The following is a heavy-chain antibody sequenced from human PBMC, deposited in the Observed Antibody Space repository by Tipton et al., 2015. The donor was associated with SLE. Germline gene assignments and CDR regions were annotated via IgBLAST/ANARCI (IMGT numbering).Heavy chain of an antibody. CDR2: IFHSGNT. V-gene: IGHV4-61*05. CDR1: GGSIGTSNYY. J-gene: IGHJ4*02. CDR3: AGDSQAFDY. D-gene: IGHD2-15*01. Sequence: TLSLTCTVSGGSIGTSNYYWGWIRQPPGKGLEWIGYIFHSGNTNYNPSLKSRVTISADTSKNQFSLKLTSVTAADTAVYYCAGDSQAFDYWGQGSLVTVSS.